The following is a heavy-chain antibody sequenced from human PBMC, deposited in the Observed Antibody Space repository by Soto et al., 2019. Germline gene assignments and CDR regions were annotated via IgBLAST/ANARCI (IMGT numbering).Heavy chain of an antibody. J-gene: IGHJ5*02. V-gene: IGHV4-59*01. CDR2: IYYSGST. CDR1: GDSISGYY. Sequence: QVQLQESGRGLVKPSETLSLICTVSGDSISGYYWSWIRQPPGKGLEWIGYIYYSGSTNYNLSLKSRVTISVDTSKNQFSLNLSSVTAADTAVYYCAGDLSHAWFRGVFSPWGQGTLVTVSS. D-gene: IGHD3-10*01. CDR3: AGDLSHAWFRGVFSP.